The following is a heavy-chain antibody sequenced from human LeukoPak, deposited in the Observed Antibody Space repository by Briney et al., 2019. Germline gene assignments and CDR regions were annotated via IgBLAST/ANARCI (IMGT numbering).Heavy chain of an antibody. D-gene: IGHD1-26*01. CDR2: IYSGGST. J-gene: IGHJ6*02. Sequence: PGGSLRLSCAASGFTVSSNYMSWVRQAPGKGLEWVSVIYSGGSTYYADSVKGRFTISRDNSKNTLYLQMNSLRAEGTAVYYCARLWEGYYYGMDVWGQGTTVTVSS. CDR1: GFTVSSNY. V-gene: IGHV3-66*02. CDR3: ARLWEGYYYGMDV.